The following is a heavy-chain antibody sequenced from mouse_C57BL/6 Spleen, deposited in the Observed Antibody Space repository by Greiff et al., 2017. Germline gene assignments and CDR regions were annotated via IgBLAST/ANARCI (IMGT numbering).Heavy chain of an antibody. CDR3: AYYRAIDY. J-gene: IGHJ4*01. Sequence: VQLNQSGADLVKPGASVKVSCKASGYTFTSSWMHWVKQRPDQGLEWIGRIHPTDSDPTSYQKFKGKATWTVDKSSSTADMQLSSLTSGDAAVDYCAYYRAIDYWGQGTSVTVSA. D-gene: IGHD2-1*01. CDR1: GYTFTSSW. CDR2: IHPTDSDP. V-gene: IGHV1-74*01.